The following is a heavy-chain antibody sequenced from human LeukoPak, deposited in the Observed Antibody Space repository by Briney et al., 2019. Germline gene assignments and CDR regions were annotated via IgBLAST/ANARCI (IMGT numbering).Heavy chain of an antibody. J-gene: IGHJ4*02. CDR3: ARDDYGDYVDY. V-gene: IGHV3-30-3*01. CDR2: ISYDGSNK. CDR1: GFTFSSYA. D-gene: IGHD4-17*01. Sequence: GRSLRLSCAASGFTFSSYAMHWVRQAPGKGLEWVAVISYDGSNKYYADSVKGRFTISRDNSKNTLYLQMNSLRAEDTAVYYCARDDYGDYVDYWGQGTPVTVSS.